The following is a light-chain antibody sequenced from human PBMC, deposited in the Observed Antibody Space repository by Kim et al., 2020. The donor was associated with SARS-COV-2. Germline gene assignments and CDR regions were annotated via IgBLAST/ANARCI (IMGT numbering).Light chain of an antibody. CDR3: QHYGSSPT. Sequence: LSPGERATLSGRASRSVSSTYLAWYQQKPGQAPRLLMYGASSRATGIPDRFSGSGSGTDFTLTISRLEPEDFAVFYCQHYGSSPTFGPGTKVDIK. J-gene: IGKJ3*01. CDR2: GAS. V-gene: IGKV3-20*01. CDR1: RSVSSTY.